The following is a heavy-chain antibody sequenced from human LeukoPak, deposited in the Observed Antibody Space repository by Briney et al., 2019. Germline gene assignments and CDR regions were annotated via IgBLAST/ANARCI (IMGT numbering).Heavy chain of an antibody. CDR1: GFTFTNAW. V-gene: IGHV3-15*01. CDR3: TTLRASAGDYGDYPAYSDY. CDR2: IKSKTDGGTT. J-gene: IGHJ4*02. Sequence: PGGSLRLSCAASGFTFTNAWMSWVRQAPGKGLEWVGRIKSKTDGGTTDYAAPVKGRFAISRDDSKNTLYLQMNSLKTEDTAVYYCTTLRASAGDYGDYPAYSDYWGQGTLVTVSS. D-gene: IGHD4-17*01.